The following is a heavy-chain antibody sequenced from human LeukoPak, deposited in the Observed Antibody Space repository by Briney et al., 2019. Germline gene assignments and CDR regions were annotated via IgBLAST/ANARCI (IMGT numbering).Heavy chain of an antibody. CDR2: INPNSGGT. V-gene: IGHV1-2*02. J-gene: IGHJ5*02. CDR3: ARDREGYDFWSGRPNWFDP. Sequence: GASVKVSCKASGYTFTGYYMHWVRQAPGHGLEWMGWINPNSGGTNYAQKFQGRVTMTRDTSISTAYMELSRLRSDDTDVYYCARDREGYDFWSGRPNWFDPWGQGTLVTVSS. CDR1: GYTFTGYY. D-gene: IGHD3-3*01.